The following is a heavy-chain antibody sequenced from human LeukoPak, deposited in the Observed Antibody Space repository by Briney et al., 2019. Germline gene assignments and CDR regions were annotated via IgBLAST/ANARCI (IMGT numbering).Heavy chain of an antibody. CDR2: INPNSGGT. J-gene: IGHJ4*02. D-gene: IGHD3-22*01. V-gene: IGHV1-2*02. CDR1: GYTFTGYY. CDR3: ARGRSKAYYYDSSGYDSVDY. Sequence: ASVKVSCKASGYTFTGYYMHWVRQAPGQGLEWMGWINPNSGGTNYAQKFQGRVTMTRDTSISTAYMELSRLRSDDTAVYCCARGRSKAYYYDSSGYDSVDYWGQGTLVTVSS.